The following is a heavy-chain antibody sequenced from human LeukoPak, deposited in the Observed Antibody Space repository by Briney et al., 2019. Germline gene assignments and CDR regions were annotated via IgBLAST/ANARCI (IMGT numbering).Heavy chain of an antibody. Sequence: PGRSLRLSCAASGFTFSSYAMHWVRQAPGKGLEWVAVISYDGSNKYYADSVKGRFTISRDNSKNTLYLQMNSLRVEDTAVYYCAKARYYDSSGPFDYWGQGTLVTVSS. D-gene: IGHD3-22*01. V-gene: IGHV3-30*04. CDR3: AKARYYDSSGPFDY. CDR2: ISYDGSNK. CDR1: GFTFSSYA. J-gene: IGHJ4*02.